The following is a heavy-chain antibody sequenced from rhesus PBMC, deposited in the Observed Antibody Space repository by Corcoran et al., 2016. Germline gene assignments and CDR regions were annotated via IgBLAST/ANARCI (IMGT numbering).Heavy chain of an antibody. Sequence: QLQLQESGPGLVKPSETLSLTCAVSGGSISSSNWWSWIRQPPGKGLEWTGRISGSGGSTSYNPSLKSRVTISTDTSKNQFSLKLSSVTAADTAVYYCASRGAAPLDYWGQGVLVTVSS. J-gene: IGHJ4*01. CDR2: ISGSGGST. CDR1: GGSISSSNW. CDR3: ASRGAAPLDY. V-gene: IGHV4-57*01. D-gene: IGHD2-39*01.